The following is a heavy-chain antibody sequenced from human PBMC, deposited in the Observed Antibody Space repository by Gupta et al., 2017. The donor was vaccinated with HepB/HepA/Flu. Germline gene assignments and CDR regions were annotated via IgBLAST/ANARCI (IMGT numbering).Heavy chain of an antibody. D-gene: IGHD3-10*01. CDR1: GLSFSSAKMG. V-gene: IGHV2-26*01. CDR3: APAWFASNWLDP. CDR2: IFSDDEE. Sequence: QVTLKESGPVLVKPTETLTLTCTVSGLSFSSAKMGVSWIRQPPGKPLEWLAHIFSDDEESYSPSLRNRLTVSKDTSKSQVVLTMTNMDPVDTATYVCAPAWFASNWLDPWGQGILVTVSS. J-gene: IGHJ5*02.